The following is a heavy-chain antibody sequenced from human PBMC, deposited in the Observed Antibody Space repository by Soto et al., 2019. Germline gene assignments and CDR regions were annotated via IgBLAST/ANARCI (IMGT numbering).Heavy chain of an antibody. CDR3: TTAGEDSSSWYYYYYGMDV. J-gene: IGHJ6*02. D-gene: IGHD6-13*01. V-gene: IGHV3-15*07. CDR2: IKSKTDGGTT. CDR1: GFTFSNAW. Sequence: GGSLRLSCAASGFTFSNAWMNWVRQAPGKGLEWVGRIKSKTDGGTTDYAAPVEGRFTISRDDSKNTLYLQINSLKTEDTAVYYFTTAGEDSSSWYYYYYGMDVWGQGTTVTVSS.